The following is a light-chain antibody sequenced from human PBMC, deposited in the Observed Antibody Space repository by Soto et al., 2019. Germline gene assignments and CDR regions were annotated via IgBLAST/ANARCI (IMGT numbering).Light chain of an antibody. CDR3: LQDYSYPRT. Sequence: AIQMTQSPSSLSASVGDRVTIICRASQGIRNDLGWYQQRPGKAPKLLIYATSNLQSGVPSRFSGSGSGTDFTLTTSCLQPEDFATYYCLQDYSYPRTFGQGTKVEIK. J-gene: IGKJ1*01. CDR2: ATS. V-gene: IGKV1-6*01. CDR1: QGIRND.